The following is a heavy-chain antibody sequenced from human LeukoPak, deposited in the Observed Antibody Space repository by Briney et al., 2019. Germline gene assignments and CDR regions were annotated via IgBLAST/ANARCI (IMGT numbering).Heavy chain of an antibody. CDR3: TRDHDFWRGPLDV. J-gene: IGHJ6*04. V-gene: IGHV3-49*03. Sequence: GGSLRLSYTASGFNFGDYSLSWFRQAPGVGLEWVAFIRREGYGGTTEYAASVKGRFTISRDDSKSIAYLQMNSLKTEDTGVYYCTRDHDFWRGPLDVWGKGTAVTVSS. CDR1: GFNFGDYS. D-gene: IGHD3-3*01. CDR2: IRREGYGGTT.